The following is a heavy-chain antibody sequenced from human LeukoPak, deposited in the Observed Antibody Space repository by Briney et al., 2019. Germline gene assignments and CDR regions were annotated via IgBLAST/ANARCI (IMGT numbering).Heavy chain of an antibody. D-gene: IGHD6-6*01. CDR2: IRSKAYGGTT. J-gene: IGHJ4*02. CDR3: TRAGSSSSVHY. CDR1: GFTFGDYA. Sequence: PGGSLRLSCTASGFTFGDYAMSWFRQAPGKGLEWVGFIRSKAYGGTTEYAASVKGRFTISRDDSKSIAYLQMNSLKTEDTAVYYCTRAGSSSSVHYWGQGTLVTVSS. V-gene: IGHV3-49*03.